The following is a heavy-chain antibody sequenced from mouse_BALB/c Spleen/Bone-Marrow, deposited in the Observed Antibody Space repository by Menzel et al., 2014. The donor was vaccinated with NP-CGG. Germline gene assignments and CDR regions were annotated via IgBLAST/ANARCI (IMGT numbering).Heavy chain of an antibody. CDR2: IDPANGNT. J-gene: IGHJ4*01. Sequence: VQLQQPGAELVKPGASVKLSCTASGFNIKDTYMHWVKQRPEQGLEWIGRIDPANGNTKYDPKFQGKATITADTYSNTAYLQLSSLTSEDTAVYYCARWLLNYYAMDYWGQGTSVAVSS. CDR3: ARWLLNYYAMDY. CDR1: GFNIKDTY. V-gene: IGHV14-3*02. D-gene: IGHD2-3*01.